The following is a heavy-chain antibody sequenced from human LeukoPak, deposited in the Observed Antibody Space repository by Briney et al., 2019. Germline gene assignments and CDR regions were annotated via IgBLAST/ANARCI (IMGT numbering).Heavy chain of an antibody. Sequence: KSSETLSLTCTVSGGSVSSGSYYWSWIRQPPGKGLEWIGYIYYSGSTNYNPSLKSRVTISVGTSKNQFSLKLSSVTAAGTAVYYCARCDYSKGRIDYWGQGALVTVSS. D-gene: IGHD4-11*01. J-gene: IGHJ4*02. CDR3: ARCDYSKGRIDY. CDR2: IYYSGST. CDR1: GGSVSSGSYY. V-gene: IGHV4-61*01.